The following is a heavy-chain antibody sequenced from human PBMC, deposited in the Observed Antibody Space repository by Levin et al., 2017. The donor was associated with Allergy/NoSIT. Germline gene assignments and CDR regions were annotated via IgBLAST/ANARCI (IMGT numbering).Heavy chain of an antibody. V-gene: IGHV4-39*01. CDR3: ASLPIGGYDGVFDY. CDR2: IYYSGST. CDR1: GGSISSSSYY. Sequence: SQTLSLTCTVSGGSISSSSYYWGWIRQPPGKGLEWIGSIYYSGSTYYNPSLKSRVTISVDTSKNQFSLKLSSVTAADTAVYYCASLPIGGYDGVFDYWGQGTLVTVSS. D-gene: IGHD5-12*01. J-gene: IGHJ4*02.